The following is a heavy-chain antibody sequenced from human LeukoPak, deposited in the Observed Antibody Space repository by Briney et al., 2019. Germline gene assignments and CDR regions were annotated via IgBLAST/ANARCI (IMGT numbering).Heavy chain of an antibody. CDR2: ISAYNGNT. Sequence: GASVKVSCKASGYTFTSYGISWVRQAPGQGLEWMGWISAYNGNTNYAQKLQGRVTMTTDTSTSTAYMELRSLRSDDTAVYYCARGDRGGWYYDSSGYFNYFDYWGQGTRVTVSS. J-gene: IGHJ4*02. V-gene: IGHV1-18*01. CDR3: ARGDRGGWYYDSSGYFNYFDY. CDR1: GYTFTSYG. D-gene: IGHD3-22*01.